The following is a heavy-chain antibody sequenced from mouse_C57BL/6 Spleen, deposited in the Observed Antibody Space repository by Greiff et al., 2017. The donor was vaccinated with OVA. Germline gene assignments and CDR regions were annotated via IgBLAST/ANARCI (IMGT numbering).Heavy chain of an antibody. Sequence: VQLQQPGAELVRPGTSVKLSCKASGYTFTSYWMHWVKQRPGQGLEWIGVIDPSDSYTNYNQKFKGKATLTVDTSSSTAYMQLSSLTSEDSAVYYCARSLGGPYYYAMDYWGQGTSVTVSS. J-gene: IGHJ4*01. CDR1: GYTFTSYW. CDR2: IDPSDSYT. CDR3: ARSLGGPYYYAMDY. V-gene: IGHV1-59*01. D-gene: IGHD3-3*01.